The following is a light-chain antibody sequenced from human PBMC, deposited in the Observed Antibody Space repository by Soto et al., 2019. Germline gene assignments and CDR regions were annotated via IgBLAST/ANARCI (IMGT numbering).Light chain of an antibody. CDR3: QKYNNWPHT. V-gene: IGKV3-15*01. Sequence: ELVMTQSPATQSVSPGERATLSCRASQSVGSDLAWYQQKPGKAPRLLFYRASARATGIPARFSGSGSGTEFTLTISSLQSEDYAVDDCQKYNNWPHTCGQGTRVDIK. CDR1: QSVGSD. CDR2: RAS. J-gene: IGKJ1*01.